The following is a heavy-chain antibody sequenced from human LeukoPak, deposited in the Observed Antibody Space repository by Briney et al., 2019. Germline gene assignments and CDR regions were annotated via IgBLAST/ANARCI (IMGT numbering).Heavy chain of an antibody. CDR1: GGTFSSYA. CDR3: AALGGTAMVDFDY. J-gene: IGHJ4*02. Sequence: SVKVSCKASGGTFSSYAISWVRQAPGQGLEWMGGIIPIFGTANYAQKFQGRVTITADESTSTAYMELSSLRSEDTAVYYCAALGGTAMVDFDYWGQGTLVTVSS. V-gene: IGHV1-69*13. CDR2: IIPIFGTA. D-gene: IGHD5-18*01.